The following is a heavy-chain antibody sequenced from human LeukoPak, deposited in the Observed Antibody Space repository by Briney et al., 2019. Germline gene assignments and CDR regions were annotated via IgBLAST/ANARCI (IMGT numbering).Heavy chain of an antibody. CDR3: ARAPGAALD. CDR2: INHRGST. Sequence: SETLSLTCAVYGGSFSGYYWGWIRQPPGKGLEWIGEINHRGSTNYNPSPKSRVTVSLDTSKNQFSLKLSSVTAADTAVYYCARAPGAALDWGQGTLVTVSS. J-gene: IGHJ4*02. CDR1: GGSFSGYY. V-gene: IGHV4-34*01. D-gene: IGHD2-15*01.